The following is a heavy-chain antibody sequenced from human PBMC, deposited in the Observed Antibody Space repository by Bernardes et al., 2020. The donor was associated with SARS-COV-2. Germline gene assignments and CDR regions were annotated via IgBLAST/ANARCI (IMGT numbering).Heavy chain of an antibody. CDR2: VNSDGSTT. D-gene: IGHD1-26*01. V-gene: IGHV3-74*01. J-gene: IGHJ4*02. CDR3: ARVDGHHTRGSYFDY. Sequence: GGSLRLSCAASGFTFTTYWMHWVRQAPGKGLVWVSRVNSDGSTTTYADSVRGRFTISRDNAKNTLYLQMNSLRAEDTAVYYCARVDGHHTRGSYFDYWGQGTLVTVSS. CDR1: GFTFTTYW.